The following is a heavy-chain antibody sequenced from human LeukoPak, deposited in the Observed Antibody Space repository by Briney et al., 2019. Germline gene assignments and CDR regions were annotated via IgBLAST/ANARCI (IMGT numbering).Heavy chain of an antibody. CDR3: ARLSRDYDSSGYYYYRWIYYFDY. V-gene: IGHV4-39*07. Sequence: PSETLSLTCTVSGGSISSGSYYWGWIRQPPGKGLEWIGNIYYSGSTNYNPSLKSRVTISVDTSKNQFSLKLSSVTAADTAVYYCARLSRDYDSSGYYYYRWIYYFDYWGQGTLVTVSS. CDR2: IYYSGST. CDR1: GGSISSGSYY. J-gene: IGHJ4*02. D-gene: IGHD3-22*01.